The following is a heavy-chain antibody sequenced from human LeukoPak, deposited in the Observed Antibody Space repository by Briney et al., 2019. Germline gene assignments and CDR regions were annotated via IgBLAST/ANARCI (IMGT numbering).Heavy chain of an antibody. CDR1: GYTFASYY. V-gene: IGHV1-69*13. D-gene: IGHD3-3*01. J-gene: IGHJ4*02. CDR2: IIPIFGTA. CDR3: ARDERFLEWLLFNY. Sequence: GASVKVSCKASGYTFASYYMHWVRQAPGQGLEWMGGIIPIFGTANYAQKFQGRVTITADGSTSTACMELSSLRSEDTAVYYCARDERFLEWLLFNYWGQGTLVTVSS.